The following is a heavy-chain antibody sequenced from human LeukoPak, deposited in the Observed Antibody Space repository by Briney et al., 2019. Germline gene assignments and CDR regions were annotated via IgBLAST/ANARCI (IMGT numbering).Heavy chain of an antibody. J-gene: IGHJ4*02. CDR1: GFTFSGYT. CDR2: ISSSSSTI. V-gene: IGHV3-48*02. CDR3: ARERIVGASPFDY. D-gene: IGHD1-26*01. Sequence: PGGSLRLSCAASGFTFSGYTMNWVRQAPGKGLEWVSYISSSSSTIYYADSVKGRFTISRDNAKNSLYLQMNSLRDEDTAVYYCARERIVGASPFDYWGQGTLVTVSS.